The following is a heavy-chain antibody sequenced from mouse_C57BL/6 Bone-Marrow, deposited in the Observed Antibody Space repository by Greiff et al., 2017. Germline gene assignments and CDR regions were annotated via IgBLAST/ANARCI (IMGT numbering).Heavy chain of an antibody. CDR2: IYPSDSET. V-gene: IGHV1-61*01. D-gene: IGHD4-1*01. J-gene: IGHJ4*01. CDR3: ARWGWDEDYAMDY. CDR1: DYTFTSYW. Sequence: VQLQQPGAELVRPGSSVKLSCKASDYTFTSYWMDWVKQRPGQGLEWIGNIYPSDSETHYNQKFKDKATLTVDKSSSTAYMQLSSLTSEDSAVYYCARWGWDEDYAMDYWGQGTSVTVSS.